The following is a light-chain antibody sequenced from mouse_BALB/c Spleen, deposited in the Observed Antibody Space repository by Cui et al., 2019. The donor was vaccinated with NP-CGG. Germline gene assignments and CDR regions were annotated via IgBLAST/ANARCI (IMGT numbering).Light chain of an antibody. J-gene: IGLJ1*01. CDR3: ALWYSNHWV. CDR1: TGAVTTSNY. V-gene: IGLV1*01. CDR2: GTN. Sequence: QPVVTQESAPTTSPGETVTLTCRSSTGAVTTSNYANWVQEKPGHLFTGLIGGTNNRAPGVPARFSGSLIGDKAALTITGAQTEDEAIYFCALWYSNHWVFGGGTKLTVL.